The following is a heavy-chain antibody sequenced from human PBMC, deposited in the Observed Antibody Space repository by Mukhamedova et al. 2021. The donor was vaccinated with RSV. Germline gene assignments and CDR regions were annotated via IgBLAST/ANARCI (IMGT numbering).Heavy chain of an antibody. Sequence: GSNKYYADSVKGRFTISRDNSKNTLYLQMNSLRTEDTAVYYCARDRVSSGSYYGIDYWGQETLVTVSS. CDR2: GSNK. CDR3: ARDRVSSGSYYGIDY. J-gene: IGHJ4*02. D-gene: IGHD1-26*01. V-gene: IGHV3-30-3*01.